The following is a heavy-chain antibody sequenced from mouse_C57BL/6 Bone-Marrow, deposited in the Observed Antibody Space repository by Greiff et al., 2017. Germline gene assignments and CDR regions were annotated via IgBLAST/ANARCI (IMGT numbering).Heavy chain of an antibody. J-gene: IGHJ2*01. D-gene: IGHD2-14*01. CDR1: GYTFTDYY. V-gene: IGHV1-76*01. Sequence: VQLVESGAELVRPGASVKLSCKASGYTFTDYYINWVKQGPGQGLEWIARIYPGSGTTYYNEKFKGKATLTAEKSSSTAYMQLSSLTSEDCAIYFCAREGEERRDYFVYWGQGTTLTVSS. CDR3: AREGEERRDYFVY. CDR2: IYPGSGTT.